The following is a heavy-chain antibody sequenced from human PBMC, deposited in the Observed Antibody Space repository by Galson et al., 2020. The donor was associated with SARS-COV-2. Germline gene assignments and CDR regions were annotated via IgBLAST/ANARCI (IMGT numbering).Heavy chain of an antibody. V-gene: IGHV3-9*01. J-gene: IGHJ5*02. CDR2: ISWNSGSI. CDR3: AKVTDNYYDSSGYLDP. D-gene: IGHD3-22*01. Sequence: KGLEWVSGISWNSGSIGYADSVKGRFTISRDNAKNSLYLQMNSLRAEDTALYYCAKVTDNYYDSSGYLDPWGQGTLVTVSS.